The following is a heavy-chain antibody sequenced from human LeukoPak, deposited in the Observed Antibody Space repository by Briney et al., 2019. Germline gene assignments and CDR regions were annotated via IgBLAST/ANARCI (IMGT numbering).Heavy chain of an antibody. CDR3: GRHSWSSNGWFDP. D-gene: IGHD2-8*02. CDR1: GYSISSGYY. J-gene: IGHJ5*02. V-gene: IGHV4-38-2*01. Sequence: SETLSLTCAVSGYSISSGYYWGWIRQPPGKGLEWIGSIYHSGSTYYNPSLKSRVTISVDTSKNQFSLKLSSVTAADTAMYYCGRHSWSSNGWFDPWGQGTLVTVSS. CDR2: IYHSGST.